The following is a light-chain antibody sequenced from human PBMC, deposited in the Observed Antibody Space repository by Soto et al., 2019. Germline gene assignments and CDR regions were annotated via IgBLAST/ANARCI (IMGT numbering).Light chain of an antibody. Sequence: DIPMTQSPSTLSASVGDRVTITCRASQSISIWLAWYQQKPGKAPNHLISKASNLESGVPSRFSGGGSGTEFTLTISRLQPDDFAVYYCLQYNSYPWTFGQGTKVEIK. CDR1: QSISIW. CDR2: KAS. V-gene: IGKV1-5*03. CDR3: LQYNSYPWT. J-gene: IGKJ1*01.